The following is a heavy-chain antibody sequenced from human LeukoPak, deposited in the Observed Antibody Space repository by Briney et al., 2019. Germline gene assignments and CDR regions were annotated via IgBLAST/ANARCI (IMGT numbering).Heavy chain of an antibody. V-gene: IGHV4-59*01. CDR3: ARDRGTDYYDSSGYYYNWFDP. CDR2: IYYSGST. Sequence: SETLSLTCTVSGGSISTYYWSWIRQPPGKGLKWIGFIYYSGSTNYNPSLKSRITMSVDTSKTQFSLKLHAVTAADTAVYYCARDRGTDYYDSSGYYYNWFDPWGQGTLVTVSS. CDR1: GGSISTYY. J-gene: IGHJ5*02. D-gene: IGHD3-22*01.